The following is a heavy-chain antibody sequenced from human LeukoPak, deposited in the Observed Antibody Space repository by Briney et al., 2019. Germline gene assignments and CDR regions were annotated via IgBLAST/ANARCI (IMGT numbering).Heavy chain of an antibody. D-gene: IGHD2-8*02. CDR3: AKDGSWSCTD. CDR1: GFTLSSSA. J-gene: IGHJ4*02. V-gene: IGHV3-30*02. CDR2: IAHHGNNK. Sequence: GGSPRLSCGASGFTLSSSAMHWVRQGPGKGLEWVAYIAHHGNNKYYADSVKGRFTISRDNSKGSLYLQMNSLRADDTAVYYCAKDGSWSCTDWGQGTLVRVSS.